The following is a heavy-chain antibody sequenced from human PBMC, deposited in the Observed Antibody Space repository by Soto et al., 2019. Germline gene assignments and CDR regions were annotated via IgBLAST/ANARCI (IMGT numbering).Heavy chain of an antibody. V-gene: IGHV4-31*03. Sequence: SETLSLTCSVSGAALNSGNYYWSWIRQVPGKGLEWIGHIYVTGAVDYNPSLRDRITISQDTSERQFSLNLRLVTAADTAVYYCARLRIATNNYKWFDPWGPGTLVTV. D-gene: IGHD2-21*01. J-gene: IGHJ5*02. CDR3: ARLRIATNNYKWFDP. CDR1: GAALNSGNYY. CDR2: IYVTGAV.